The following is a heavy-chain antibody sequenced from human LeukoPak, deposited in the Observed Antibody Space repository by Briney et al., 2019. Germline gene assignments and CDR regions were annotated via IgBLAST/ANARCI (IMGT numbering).Heavy chain of an antibody. D-gene: IGHD2-21*01. J-gene: IGHJ4*02. CDR2: ISNDGSDK. Sequence: AVRSLRVSCGASGFTFISYAMNWVCQVPCTGLHWVALISNDGSDKYYADSVKGRFTISRDNFKNTLYLEVSSLRVEDTAIYYCATEKVGYFVGYWGQGTLVTVSS. CDR1: GFTFISYA. CDR3: ATEKVGYFVGY. V-gene: IGHV3-30*04.